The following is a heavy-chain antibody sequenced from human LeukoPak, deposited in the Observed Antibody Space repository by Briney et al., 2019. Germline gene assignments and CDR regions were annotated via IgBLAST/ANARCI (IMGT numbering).Heavy chain of an antibody. D-gene: IGHD6-19*01. J-gene: IGHJ4*02. CDR3: VRVRSGWYYFDY. V-gene: IGHV4-59*08. CDR1: GGSISSYY. CDR2: DHYSGST. Sequence: SETLSLTCTVSGGSISSYYWSWIRQPPGKGLEWIGYDHYSGSTNYNPSLKSRVTISVDRSKNQFSLKLSSATAADTAVYYCVRVRSGWYYFDYWGQGTLVTVSS.